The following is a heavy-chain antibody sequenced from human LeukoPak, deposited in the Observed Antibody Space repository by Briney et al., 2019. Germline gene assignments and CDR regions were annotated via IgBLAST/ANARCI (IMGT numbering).Heavy chain of an antibody. Sequence: PGGSLRLSCAPSGFTFSSYAMSWVRQAPGKGLEWVSAISGSGGSTYYADSVKGRLTISRDNSKNTLYLQMNSLRAEDTAVYYCAKSGSSGWLVYYFDYWGQGTLVTVSS. D-gene: IGHD6-19*01. V-gene: IGHV3-23*01. CDR3: AKSGSSGWLVYYFDY. J-gene: IGHJ4*02. CDR2: ISGSGGST. CDR1: GFTFSSYA.